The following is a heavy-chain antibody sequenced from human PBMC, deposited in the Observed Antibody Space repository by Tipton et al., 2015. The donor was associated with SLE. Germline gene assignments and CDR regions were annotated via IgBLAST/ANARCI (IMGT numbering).Heavy chain of an antibody. D-gene: IGHD2-21*01. J-gene: IGHJ3*02. V-gene: IGHV4-59*01. Sequence: TLSLTCTVSGGSISSYYWSWIRQPPGKGLEWIGYIYYSGSTNYNPSLKSRVTISVDTSKNQFSLKLSSVTAADTAGYYCARGLGGEGAFDIWGQGTMVTVSS. CDR3: ARGLGGEGAFDI. CDR1: GGSISSYY. CDR2: IYYSGST.